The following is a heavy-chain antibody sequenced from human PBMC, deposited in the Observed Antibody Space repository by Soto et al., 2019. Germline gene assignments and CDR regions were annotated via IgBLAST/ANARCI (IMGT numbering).Heavy chain of an antibody. CDR2: ISYEGSNK. CDR3: AKEAFVVVTAPDFDY. V-gene: IGHV3-30*18. Sequence: QVQLVESGGGVVQPGRSLRLSCAASGFTFSSYGMHWVRQAPGKGLEWVAVISYEGSNKYYADSVKGRFTISRDNSKNTLYLQMNSLRAEDTAVYYCAKEAFVVVTAPDFDYWGQGTLVTVSS. CDR1: GFTFSSYG. D-gene: IGHD2-21*02. J-gene: IGHJ4*02.